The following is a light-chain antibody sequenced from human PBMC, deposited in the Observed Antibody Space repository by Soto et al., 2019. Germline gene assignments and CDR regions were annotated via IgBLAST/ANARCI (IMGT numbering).Light chain of an antibody. CDR1: QSVRSN. CDR3: QQGNNWPYT. J-gene: IGKJ2*01. CDR2: DAS. V-gene: IGKV3-15*01. Sequence: EVVMTQSPATLSVSPGERATLSCRASQSVRSNLVWYQQKPGQAPRLLIYDASTRATGIPGRFSGSGSGTEFTLIISSLQSEDFALYFCQQGNNWPYTFGHGTKLDIK.